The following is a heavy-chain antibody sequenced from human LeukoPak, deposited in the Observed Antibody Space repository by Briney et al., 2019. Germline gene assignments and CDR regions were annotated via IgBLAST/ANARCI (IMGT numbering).Heavy chain of an antibody. Sequence: SQTLSPTCTVSGGSISSGSYYWSWIRQPAGKGLEWIGRIYTSGSTNYNPSLKSRVTISVATSKNQFSLKLSSGTAADTAVYYCAGDYEGYYFDYWGQGTLVTVSS. CDR3: AGDYEGYYFDY. V-gene: IGHV4-61*02. CDR1: GGSISSGSYY. J-gene: IGHJ4*02. CDR2: IYTSGST. D-gene: IGHD3-22*01.